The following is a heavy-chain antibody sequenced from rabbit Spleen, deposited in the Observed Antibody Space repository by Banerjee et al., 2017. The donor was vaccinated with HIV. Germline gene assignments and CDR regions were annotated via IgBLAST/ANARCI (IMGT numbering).Heavy chain of an antibody. CDR2: IDTGSSGFT. CDR3: ARVLVEYDYGMDL. J-gene: IGHJ6*01. V-gene: IGHV1S40*01. Sequence: QSLEESGGDLVKPGASLTLTCIASGVSFSGDSYMCWVRQAPGKGLEWIACIDTGSSGFTYFASWAKGRFTISKTSSTTVTLQMTSLTAADTATYFCARVLVEYDYGMDLWGPGTLVTVS. CDR1: GVSFSGDSY. D-gene: IGHD4-2*01.